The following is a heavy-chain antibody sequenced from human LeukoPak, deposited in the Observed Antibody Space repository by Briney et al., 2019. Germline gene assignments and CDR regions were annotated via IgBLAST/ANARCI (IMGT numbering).Heavy chain of an antibody. CDR3: ASGDFWSGSPNWFDP. D-gene: IGHD3-3*01. CDR1: GYTFTGYY. J-gene: IGHJ5*02. Sequence: VASVKVSCKASGYTFTGYYMHWVRQAPGQGLEWMGWINPNSGGTNYAQKFQGRVTMTRDTSISTAYMELSRLRSDDTAVYYCASGDFWSGSPNWFDPWGQGTLVTVSS. V-gene: IGHV1-2*02. CDR2: INPNSGGT.